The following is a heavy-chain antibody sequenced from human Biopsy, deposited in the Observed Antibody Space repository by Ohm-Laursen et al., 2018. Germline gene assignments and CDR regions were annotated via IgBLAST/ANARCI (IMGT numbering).Heavy chain of an antibody. V-gene: IGHV1-69*04. CDR1: GGTFNNYG. J-gene: IGHJ5*02. CDR2: IISMVGTP. Sequence: SSVKVSCKASGGTFNNYGITWARQAPGQGLEWVGRIISMVGTPKYAQKFQGRATITVDKSTSTAYLDLSSLKSEDTAVYYCARSFGVVINFEHNWFDPWGQGTLVTVSS. CDR3: ARSFGVVINFEHNWFDP. D-gene: IGHD3-3*01.